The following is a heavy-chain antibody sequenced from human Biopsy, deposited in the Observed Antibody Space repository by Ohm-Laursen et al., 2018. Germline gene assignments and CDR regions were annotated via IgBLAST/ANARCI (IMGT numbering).Heavy chain of an antibody. J-gene: IGHJ6*02. Sequence: SETLSLTCTVSGGSVSTYNYYWTWIRQPPGKGLEWIGYIFYSGTTKYNPSLKRRVRISLDTAKNQLSLNLRSVTAAGTATYFCARAYYYGAGSYYSPWMEVWGQGTTVSVS. CDR2: IFYSGTT. CDR1: GGSVSTYNYY. D-gene: IGHD3-10*01. V-gene: IGHV4-61*01. CDR3: ARAYYYGAGSYYSPWMEV.